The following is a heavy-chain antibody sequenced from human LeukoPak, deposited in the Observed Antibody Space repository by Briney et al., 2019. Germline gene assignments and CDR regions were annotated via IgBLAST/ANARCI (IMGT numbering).Heavy chain of an antibody. D-gene: IGHD3-22*01. Sequence: GGSLRLSCAASGFTFSSYAMHWVRQAPGKGLEWVAVISYDGSNKYYADSVKGRFTISRDNSKNTLYLQMNSLRAEDTAVYYCARLSYDSSGYPNQFDYWGQGTLVTVSS. CDR3: ARLSYDSSGYPNQFDY. CDR1: GFTFSSYA. CDR2: ISYDGSNK. J-gene: IGHJ4*02. V-gene: IGHV3-30-3*01.